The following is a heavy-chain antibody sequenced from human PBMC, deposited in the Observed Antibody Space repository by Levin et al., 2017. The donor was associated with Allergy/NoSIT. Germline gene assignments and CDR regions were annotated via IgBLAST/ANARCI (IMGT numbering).Heavy chain of an antibody. CDR3: ARTLMITFGGVIVRGDAFDI. J-gene: IGHJ3*02. V-gene: IGHV3-48*01. CDR2: ISSSSSTI. CDR1: GFTFSSYS. D-gene: IGHD3-16*02. Sequence: PGGSLRLSCVASGFTFSSYSMNWVRQAPGKGLEWVSYISSSSSTIYYADSVKGRFTISRDNAKNSLYLQMNSLRAEDTAVYYCARTLMITFGGVIVRGDAFDIWGQGTMVTVSS.